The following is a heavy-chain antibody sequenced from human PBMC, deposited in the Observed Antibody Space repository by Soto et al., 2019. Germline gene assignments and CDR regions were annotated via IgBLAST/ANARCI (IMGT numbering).Heavy chain of an antibody. CDR2: IKSKTDGGTT. J-gene: IGHJ6*02. Sequence: TGGSLRLSCAASGFTFSNAWMSWVRQAPGKGLEWVGRIKSKTDGGTTDYAAPVKGRFTISRDDSKNTLYLQMNSLKTEDTAVYYCTTDRVQYDFWSGYAPSYGMGVWGQGTTVTVSS. D-gene: IGHD3-3*01. CDR3: TTDRVQYDFWSGYAPSYGMGV. V-gene: IGHV3-15*01. CDR1: GFTFSNAW.